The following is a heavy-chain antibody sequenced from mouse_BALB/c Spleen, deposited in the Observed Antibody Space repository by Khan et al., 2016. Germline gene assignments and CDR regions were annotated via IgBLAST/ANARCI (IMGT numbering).Heavy chain of an antibody. Sequence: EVELVESGGGLVHPCGSMKLSCVASGFTFSNYWMNWVRQSPEKGLEWVAEIRLKSNNYATHYAESVKGRFTISRDDSKSSVYLQMNNLRAEDTGIYYCTTGFAYWGQGTLVTVSA. D-gene: IGHD4-1*01. J-gene: IGHJ3*01. CDR2: IRLKSNNYAT. CDR1: GFTFSNYW. V-gene: IGHV6-6*02. CDR3: TTGFAY.